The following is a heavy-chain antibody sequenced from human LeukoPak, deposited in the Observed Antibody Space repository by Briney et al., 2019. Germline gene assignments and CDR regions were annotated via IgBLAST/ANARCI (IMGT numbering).Heavy chain of an antibody. Sequence: ASVKVSCKASCYTFIGYGISWVRQAPGQGLEWMGWISAYKGHTNYAQKFQGRVTMTTDTSTSTAYMELRSLRSDDTAVYYCARDLDGSGSYYTDYWGQGTLVTVSS. CDR1: CYTFIGYG. J-gene: IGHJ4*02. V-gene: IGHV1-18*01. CDR2: ISAYKGHT. CDR3: ARDLDGSGSYYTDY. D-gene: IGHD3-10*01.